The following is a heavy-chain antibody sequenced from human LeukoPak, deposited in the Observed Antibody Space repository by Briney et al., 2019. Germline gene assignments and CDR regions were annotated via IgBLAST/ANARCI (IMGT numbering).Heavy chain of an antibody. Sequence: GESLKISCKGSGYSFISYWIGWVRQMPGKGLEWMGIIYPGDSDTKYSPSFQGQVTISADKSISTAYLQWSSLKASDTAVYYCAKDRDYYDSGGYYYDRAFDIWGQGTMVTVSS. D-gene: IGHD3-22*01. CDR2: IYPGDSDT. CDR3: AKDRDYYDSGGYYYDRAFDI. V-gene: IGHV5-51*01. CDR1: GYSFISYW. J-gene: IGHJ3*02.